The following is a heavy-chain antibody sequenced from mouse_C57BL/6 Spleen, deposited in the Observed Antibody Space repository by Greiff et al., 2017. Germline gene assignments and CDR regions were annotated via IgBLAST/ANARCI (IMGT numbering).Heavy chain of an antibody. D-gene: IGHD2-3*01. V-gene: IGHV5-17*01. Sequence: DVQLVESGGGLVKPGGSLKLSCAASGFTFSDYGMHWVRQAPEKGLEWVAYISSGSSTIYYADTVKGRFTISRDNAKNTLFLQMTSLRSEDTAMYYCARPGGYYVYFDVWGTGTTVTVSS. CDR2: ISSGSSTI. CDR3: ARPGGYYVYFDV. J-gene: IGHJ1*03. CDR1: GFTFSDYG.